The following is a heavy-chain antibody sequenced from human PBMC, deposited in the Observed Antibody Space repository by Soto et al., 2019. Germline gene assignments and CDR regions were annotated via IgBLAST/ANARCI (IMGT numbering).Heavy chain of an antibody. CDR3: ATLPEGIAAAADFDY. V-gene: IGHV4-39*01. D-gene: IGHD6-13*01. CDR2: IYYSGST. CDR1: GGSISSSSYY. J-gene: IGHJ4*02. Sequence: QLQLQESGPGLVKPSETLSLTCTVSGGSISSSSYYWGWIRQPPGKGLEWIGSIYYSGSTYYNPSLKSRVTISVDTSKNQFSLKLSSVTAADTAVYYCATLPEGIAAAADFDYWGQGTLVTVSS.